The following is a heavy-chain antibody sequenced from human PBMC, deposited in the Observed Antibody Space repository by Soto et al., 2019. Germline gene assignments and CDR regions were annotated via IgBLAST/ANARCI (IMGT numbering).Heavy chain of an antibody. J-gene: IGHJ4*02. D-gene: IGHD6-19*01. Sequence: QVQLQESGPGLVKPSGTLSLTCAVSSGSVFSSNWWSWVRLPPGKGLEWIGETRNSGGANYNPSLKSRVTITVDRSRNHIFLELSSVTAAATAVYYCASHLVMAGTRGFDHWGLGTLVTVSS. CDR3: ASHLVMAGTRGFDH. V-gene: IGHV4-4*02. CDR1: SGSVFSSNW. CDR2: TRNSGGA.